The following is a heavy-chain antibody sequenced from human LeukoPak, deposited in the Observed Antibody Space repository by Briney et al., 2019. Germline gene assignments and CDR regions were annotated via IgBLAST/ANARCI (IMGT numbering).Heavy chain of an antibody. D-gene: IGHD2-8*01. J-gene: IGHJ4*02. CDR2: VSGTGGST. Sequence: GGSLRLSCAASGFTFSSYAMGWVRQAPGKGLEWVSAVSGTGGSTYYADSVKGRFTISRDNSKNTLYLQMNSLRPEDTAVYYCAKTGDIVLMVYAISYFDSWGQGTLVTVSS. CDR1: GFTFSSYA. V-gene: IGHV3-23*01. CDR3: AKTGDIVLMVYAISYFDS.